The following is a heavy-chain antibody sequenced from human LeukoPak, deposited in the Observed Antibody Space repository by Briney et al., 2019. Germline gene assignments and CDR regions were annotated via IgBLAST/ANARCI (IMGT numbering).Heavy chain of an antibody. CDR2: MNPNSGNT. Sequence: ASVKLSCKASGYTFTSYDINWVRQGTGQGPEWMGWMNPNSGNTGYAQQFQGRVTMTRTTSTSTAYMELSSLRSDDTAVYYCARGWFGQLLQDYWGQGTLVTVSS. CDR3: ARGWFGQLLQDY. V-gene: IGHV1-8*01. J-gene: IGHJ4*02. D-gene: IGHD3-10*01. CDR1: GYTFTSYD.